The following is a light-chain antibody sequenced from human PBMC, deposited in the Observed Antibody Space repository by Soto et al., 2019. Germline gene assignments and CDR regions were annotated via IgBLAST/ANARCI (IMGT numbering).Light chain of an antibody. CDR1: QSVSSAY. CDR2: GAS. CDR3: QQYGSSPRT. Sequence: EIVLTQSPGTLSLSPGERATLSCRASQSVSSAYFAWYQHKPGQAPRLLIYGASTRATGIPGRFSGSGSGTDFTLSISRLEPEDFAVYYCQQYGSSPRTFGQGTKVEIK. J-gene: IGKJ1*01. V-gene: IGKV3-20*01.